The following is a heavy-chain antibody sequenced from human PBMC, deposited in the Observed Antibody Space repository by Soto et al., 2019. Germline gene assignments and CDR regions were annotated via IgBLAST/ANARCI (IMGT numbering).Heavy chain of an antibody. V-gene: IGHV4-39*01. CDR2: IHYSGST. Sequence: PSETLSLTCTVSGGSISSSSYYWGWIRQPPGKGLEWIGSIHYSGSTYYNPSLKSRVTISVDTSKNQFSLKLSSVTAADTAVYYCARHSFSYDFWSGYQTPFDYWGQGTLVTVSS. CDR3: ARHSFSYDFWSGYQTPFDY. J-gene: IGHJ4*02. CDR1: GGSISSSSYY. D-gene: IGHD3-3*01.